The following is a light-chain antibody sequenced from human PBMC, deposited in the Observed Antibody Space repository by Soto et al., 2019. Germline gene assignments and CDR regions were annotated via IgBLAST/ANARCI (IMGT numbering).Light chain of an antibody. CDR1: QSVSSN. CDR3: QQYNNWPPRVT. V-gene: IGKV3-15*01. J-gene: IGKJ3*01. Sequence: EIVMTQSPATLSVSPGERATLSCRASQSVSSNLAWYQQKPGQAPRLLIYGASTRATGIPARFSGSGSGTEFTLTISSLQSEDFAVHYCQQYNNWPPRVTFGPGTKVDIK. CDR2: GAS.